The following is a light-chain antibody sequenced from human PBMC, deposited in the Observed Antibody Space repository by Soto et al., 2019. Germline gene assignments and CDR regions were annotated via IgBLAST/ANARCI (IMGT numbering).Light chain of an antibody. CDR1: QSVSSS. CDR3: KQYKNWSTIT. J-gene: IGKJ5*01. CDR2: GAS. Sequence: EIVMTQSPATLAVSPAERATLYCGTSQSVSSSLAWYQQKPGQAPSLLIYGASTRATGLPARFSGSGSGTEFTLTIRRLKSEDSAVYYGKQYKNWSTITVGQGTRREI. V-gene: IGKV3-15*01.